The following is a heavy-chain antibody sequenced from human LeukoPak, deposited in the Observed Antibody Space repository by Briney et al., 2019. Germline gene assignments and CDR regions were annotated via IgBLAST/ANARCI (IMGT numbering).Heavy chain of an antibody. Sequence: PGGSLRLSCAASGFAFSGYETNWVRQAPGKGLEWVSYIAGSDTRTYYADSVKGRFTISRDNAKNSLYLQMNSLRAEDTGLYYCATLGYHLDSWGQGTLVTVSS. J-gene: IGHJ4*02. CDR3: ATLGYHLDS. D-gene: IGHD3-22*01. V-gene: IGHV3-48*03. CDR1: GFAFSGYE. CDR2: IAGSDTRT.